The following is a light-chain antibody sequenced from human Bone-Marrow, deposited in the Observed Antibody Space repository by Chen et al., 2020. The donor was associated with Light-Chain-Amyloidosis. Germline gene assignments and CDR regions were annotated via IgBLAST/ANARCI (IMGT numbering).Light chain of an antibody. CDR3: TSYTDSTTRV. CDR2: DVT. J-gene: IGLJ3*02. Sequence: QSALTQPASVSGSPGQSITISCTGTSSDVGGHNQVSCFQHHPDKAPKLIIYDVTYRPSGVANRFSGSKSGNAASLTISGLQAEDEADYHCTSYTDSTTRVFGGGTKLTVL. CDR1: SSDVGGHNQ. V-gene: IGLV2-14*03.